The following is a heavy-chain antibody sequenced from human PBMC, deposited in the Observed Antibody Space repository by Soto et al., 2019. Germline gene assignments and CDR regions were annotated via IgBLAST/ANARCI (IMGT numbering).Heavy chain of an antibody. J-gene: IGHJ4*02. CDR1: GFTFSSYG. Sequence: GGSLRLSCAASGFTFSSYGMHWVRQAPGKGLEWVAVIWYDGSNKYYADSVKGRFTISRDNSKNTLYLQMNSLRAEDTAVYYCARDTYYYGSGSYWGVDYWGQGTLVTVSS. CDR2: IWYDGSNK. V-gene: IGHV3-33*01. D-gene: IGHD3-10*01. CDR3: ARDTYYYGSGSYWGVDY.